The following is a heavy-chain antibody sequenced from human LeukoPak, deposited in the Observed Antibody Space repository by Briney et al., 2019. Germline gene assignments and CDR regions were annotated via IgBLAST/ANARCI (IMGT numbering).Heavy chain of an antibody. D-gene: IGHD3-10*01. J-gene: IGHJ4*02. Sequence: GGSLRLSCAASGFTLSTYTMNWVRQAPGKGLEWVSSISSSSNYIYYADSVKGRFTISRDDAKNSLSLQMNSLRAEDTAVYYCARVVVLWFGEQGFDYWGQGTLVTVSS. CDR1: GFTLSTYT. CDR3: ARVVVLWFGEQGFDY. V-gene: IGHV3-21*01. CDR2: ISSSSNYI.